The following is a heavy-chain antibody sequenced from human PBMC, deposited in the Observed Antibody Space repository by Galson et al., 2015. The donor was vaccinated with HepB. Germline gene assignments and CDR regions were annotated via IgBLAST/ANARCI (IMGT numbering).Heavy chain of an antibody. CDR2: ISSNGGST. V-gene: IGHV3-64D*06. Sequence: SLRLSCAASGFTFSSYAMHWVRQAPGKGLEYVSAISSNGGSTYYADSVKSRFTISRDNSKNTLYLQMSSLRAEDTAVYYCVTPLAYCGGDCHPSLDYWGQGTLVTVSS. CDR3: VTPLAYCGGDCHPSLDY. J-gene: IGHJ4*02. CDR1: GFTFSSYA. D-gene: IGHD2-21*02.